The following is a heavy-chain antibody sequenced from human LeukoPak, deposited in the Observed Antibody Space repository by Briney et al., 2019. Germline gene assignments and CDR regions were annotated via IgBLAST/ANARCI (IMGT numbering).Heavy chain of an antibody. CDR1: GFTFSSYA. D-gene: IGHD3-10*01. CDR2: ISGSGGDT. CDR3: AKDRVVRGVMGAGGY. Sequence: GGSLRLSCAASGFTFSSYAMSWVRQAPGKGLERVSAISGSGGDTYYADSVKGRFTISRDNSKNTLYLQMNSLRAEDTAVYYCAKDRVVRGVMGAGGYWGQGTLVTVSS. J-gene: IGHJ4*02. V-gene: IGHV3-23*01.